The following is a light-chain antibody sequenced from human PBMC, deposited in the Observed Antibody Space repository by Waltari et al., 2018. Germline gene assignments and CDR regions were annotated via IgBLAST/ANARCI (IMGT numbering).Light chain of an antibody. CDR1: PGVSCY. CDR3: QQLNAYPLT. Sequence: DIQLTQSPSFLSASVGDSVTITCRASPGVSCYLSWYQQKPGKAPKLLIYAASTLQSGVPSRFSGNRSGTEFTLTISSLQPEDFATYYCQQLNAYPLTFGPGTKVDIK. V-gene: IGKV1-9*01. J-gene: IGKJ3*01. CDR2: AAS.